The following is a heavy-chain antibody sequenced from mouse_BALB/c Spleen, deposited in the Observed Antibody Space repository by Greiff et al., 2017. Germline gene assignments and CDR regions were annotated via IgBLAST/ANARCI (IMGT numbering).Heavy chain of an antibody. CDR1: GYTFTSYY. CDR3: TRSGGWDAWFAY. CDR2: INPSNGGT. J-gene: IGHJ3*01. Sequence: QVQLKQSGAELVKPGASVKLSCKASGYTFTSYYMYWVKQRPGQGLEWIGEINPSNGGTNFNEKFKSKATLTVDKSSSTAYMQLSSLTSEDSAVYYCTRSGGWDAWFAYWGQGTLVTVSA. V-gene: IGHV1S81*02. D-gene: IGHD3-3*01.